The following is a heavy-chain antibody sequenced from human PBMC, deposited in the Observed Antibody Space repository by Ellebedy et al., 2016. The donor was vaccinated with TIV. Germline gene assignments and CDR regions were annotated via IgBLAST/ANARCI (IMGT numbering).Heavy chain of an antibody. J-gene: IGHJ4*02. V-gene: IGHV1-46*01. CDR3: ARGYGDYDY. Sequence: ASVKVSXXASGYTFTSYYIHWVRQAPGQGLEWMGIINPSGGSTTYAQKFQGRVTVTRDTSTRTVYMELSSLRSEDTAVYYCARGYGDYDYWGQGSLVTVSS. CDR2: INPSGGST. CDR1: GYTFTSYY. D-gene: IGHD4-17*01.